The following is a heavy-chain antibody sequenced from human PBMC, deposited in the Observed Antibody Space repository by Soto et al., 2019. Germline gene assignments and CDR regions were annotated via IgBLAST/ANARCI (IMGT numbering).Heavy chain of an antibody. Sequence: QVQLQESGPGLVKPSQTLSLTCTVSGGSISSGGYYWSWIRQHPGKGLEWIGYIYYSGSTYYNPSLKSRVTISVDTSKNQFSLKLSSVTAVDTAVYYCARGSLDRGVSGYNWFDPWGQGTQVTVSS. J-gene: IGHJ5*02. CDR1: GGSISSGGYY. V-gene: IGHV4-31*03. CDR2: IYYSGST. D-gene: IGHD3-10*01. CDR3: ARGSLDRGVSGYNWFDP.